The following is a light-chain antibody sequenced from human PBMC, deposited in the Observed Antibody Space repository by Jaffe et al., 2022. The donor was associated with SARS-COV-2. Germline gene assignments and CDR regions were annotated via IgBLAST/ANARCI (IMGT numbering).Light chain of an antibody. CDR2: GAS. Sequence: EIVLTQSPGTLSLSPGERPTLSCRASQSVSSSYLAWYQQKPGRAPRLLIYGASRRATGIPDRFSGSGSGTDFTLTISRLEAEDFAVYYCQQYGDSPTFGGGTKVEIK. CDR3: QQYGDSPT. V-gene: IGKV3-20*01. J-gene: IGKJ4*01. CDR1: QSVSSSY.